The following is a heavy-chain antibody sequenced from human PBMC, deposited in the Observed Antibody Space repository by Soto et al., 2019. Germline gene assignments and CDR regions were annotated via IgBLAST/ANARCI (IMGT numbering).Heavy chain of an antibody. Sequence: QVQLVQSGAEVKKPGSSVKVSCKASGGTFSSYTISWVRQATGQRREWMGRIIPILGIANYAQKFQGRVTITADKSTSTAYMELSSLRSEDTAVYYCARAFGEDYYGMDVWGQGTTVTVSS. CDR2: IIPILGIA. CDR1: GGTFSSYT. J-gene: IGHJ6*02. D-gene: IGHD3-10*01. V-gene: IGHV1-69*02. CDR3: ARAFGEDYYGMDV.